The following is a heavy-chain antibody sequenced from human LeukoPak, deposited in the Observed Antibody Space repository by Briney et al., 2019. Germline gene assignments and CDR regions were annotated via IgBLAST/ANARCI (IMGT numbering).Heavy chain of an antibody. Sequence: PGGSLRLSCAASGFTFSTYGMHWVRQVPGKGLEWVALIWYDGSNKYYADSVKGRFIISRDNSKDTLYLQMNSLRAEDTAVYYCTTDDDGGLGHWGQGTLVTVSS. J-gene: IGHJ4*02. D-gene: IGHD3-16*01. CDR3: TTDDDGGLGH. CDR1: GFTFSTYG. CDR2: IWYDGSNK. V-gene: IGHV3-33*01.